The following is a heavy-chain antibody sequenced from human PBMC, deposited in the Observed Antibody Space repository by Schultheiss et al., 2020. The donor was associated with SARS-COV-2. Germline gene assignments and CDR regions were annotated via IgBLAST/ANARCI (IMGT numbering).Heavy chain of an antibody. D-gene: IGHD4-17*01. Sequence: GESLKISCAASGFTFSRYEMNWVRQAPGKGLEWVSYISFYDSTTLYADSVKGRFTISRDNAKNSLYLQMNSLRAEDTAVYYCACYGDYDGKAFDIWGQGTMVTVSS. CDR2: ISFYDSTT. CDR1: GFTFSRYE. CDR3: ACYGDYDGKAFDI. V-gene: IGHV3-48*03. J-gene: IGHJ3*02.